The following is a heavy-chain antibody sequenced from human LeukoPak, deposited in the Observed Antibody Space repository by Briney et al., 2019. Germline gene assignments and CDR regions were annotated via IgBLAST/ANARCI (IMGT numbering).Heavy chain of an antibody. CDR1: GGSISSYY. CDR3: ARVPTVTTNYYYYYMDV. D-gene: IGHD4-11*01. V-gene: IGHV4-59*08. Sequence: PSETLSLTCTVSGGSISSYYWSWIRQPPGKGLEWIGYIYYSGSTNYNPSLKSRVTISVDTSKNQFSLKLSSVTAADTAVYYCARVPTVTTNYYYYYMDVWGKGTTVTVSS. CDR2: IYYSGST. J-gene: IGHJ6*03.